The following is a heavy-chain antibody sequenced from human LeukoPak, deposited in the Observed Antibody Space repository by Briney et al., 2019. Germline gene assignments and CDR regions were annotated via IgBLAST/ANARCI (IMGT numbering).Heavy chain of an antibody. CDR3: AKAGRITMIRGVITDFDY. D-gene: IGHD3-10*01. J-gene: IGHJ4*02. CDR2: ISRSGSST. V-gene: IGHV3-23*01. Sequence: GGSLRLSCAASGFTFSSFAMNWVRQAPGKGLEWVSSISRSGSSTYYANSVRGRFTISRDNSKNTLHLQLNTLRAEDTTVYYCAKAGRITMIRGVITDFDYWGQGSLVTVSS. CDR1: GFTFSSFA.